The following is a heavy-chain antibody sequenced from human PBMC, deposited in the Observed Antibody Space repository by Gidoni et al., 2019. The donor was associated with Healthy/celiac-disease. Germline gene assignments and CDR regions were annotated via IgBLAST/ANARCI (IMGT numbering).Heavy chain of an antibody. V-gene: IGHV1-18*01. CDR2: ISAYNGNT. D-gene: IGHD2-15*01. J-gene: IGHJ5*02. Sequence: QVQLVQSGAEVKKPGASVKVSCQASGYTFTSSGISWVRKAPGQGLEWMGWISAYNGNTNYAQKLQGRVTMTTDTSTSTAYMELRSLRSDDTAVYYCARLAVVVVAANNWFDPWGQGTLVTVSS. CDR1: GYTFTSSG. CDR3: ARLAVVVVAANNWFDP.